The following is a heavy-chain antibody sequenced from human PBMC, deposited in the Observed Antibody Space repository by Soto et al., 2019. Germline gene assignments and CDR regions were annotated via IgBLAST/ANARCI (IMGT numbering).Heavy chain of an antibody. CDR2: ISYDGSNK. Sequence: GGSLRLSCAASGFTFSSYGMHWVRQAPGKGPEWVAVISYDGSNKYYADSVKGRFTISRDNSKNTLYLQMNSLRAEDTAVYYCAKGTGRDFDWLPVLNWFDPWGQGTLVTVSS. CDR1: GFTFSSYG. D-gene: IGHD3-9*01. J-gene: IGHJ5*02. V-gene: IGHV3-30*18. CDR3: AKGTGRDFDWLPVLNWFDP.